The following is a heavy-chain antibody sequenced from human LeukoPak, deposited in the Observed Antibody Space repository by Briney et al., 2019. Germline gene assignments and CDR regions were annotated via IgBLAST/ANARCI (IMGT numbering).Heavy chain of an antibody. CDR2: ISSSSSTI. Sequence: GGSLRLSCAASGFTFSSYAMSWVRQAPGKGLEWVSYISSSSSTIYYADSVKGRFTISRDNAKNSLYLQMNSLRAEDTAVYYCARDYYDSSGYPRIDAFDIWGQGTMVTVSS. J-gene: IGHJ3*02. CDR3: ARDYYDSSGYPRIDAFDI. D-gene: IGHD3-22*01. CDR1: GFTFSSYA. V-gene: IGHV3-48*01.